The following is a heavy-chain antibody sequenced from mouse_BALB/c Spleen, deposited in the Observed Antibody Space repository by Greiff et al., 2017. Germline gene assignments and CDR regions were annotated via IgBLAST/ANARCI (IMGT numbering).Heavy chain of an antibody. CDR3: ARGGNLAWFAY. Sequence: EVQLHQSGAELVRPGALVKLSCKASGFNIKDYYMHWVKQRPEQGLEWIGWIDPENGNTIYDPKFQGKASITADTSSNTAYLQLSSLTSEDTAVYYCARGGNLAWFAYWGQGTLVTVSA. D-gene: IGHD2-1*01. J-gene: IGHJ3*01. V-gene: IGHV14-1*02. CDR2: IDPENGNT. CDR1: GFNIKDYY.